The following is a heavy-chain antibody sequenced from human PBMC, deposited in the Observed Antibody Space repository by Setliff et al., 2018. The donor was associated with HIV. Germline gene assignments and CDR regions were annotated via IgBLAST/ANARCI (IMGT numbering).Heavy chain of an antibody. J-gene: IGHJ4*02. V-gene: IGHV2-5*02. Sequence: SGPTLANPTQTLTLTCTFSGFSLSTNGVGVGWIRQPPGKALEWLALIYWDADKRYSPSLKNRLTITKDTSKNQVLLTMTNMDPLDTATYYCAHNHLAVAGSHYFDYWGQGTLVTVSS. CDR1: GFSLSTNGVG. CDR2: IYWDADK. CDR3: AHNHLAVAGSHYFDY. D-gene: IGHD6-19*01.